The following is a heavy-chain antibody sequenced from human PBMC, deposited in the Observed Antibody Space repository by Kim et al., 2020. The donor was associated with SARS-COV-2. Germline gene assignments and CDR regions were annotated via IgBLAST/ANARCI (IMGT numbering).Heavy chain of an antibody. Sequence: GGSLRLSCAASGFTFSSYGMHWVRQAPGKGLEWVAVISYDGSNKYYADSVKGRFTISRDNSKNTLYLQMNSLRAEDTAVYYCAKDLGRGAEGYFDYWGQG. CDR1: GFTFSSYG. D-gene: IGHD2-15*01. CDR2: ISYDGSNK. V-gene: IGHV3-30*18. CDR3: AKDLGRGAEGYFDY. J-gene: IGHJ4*02.